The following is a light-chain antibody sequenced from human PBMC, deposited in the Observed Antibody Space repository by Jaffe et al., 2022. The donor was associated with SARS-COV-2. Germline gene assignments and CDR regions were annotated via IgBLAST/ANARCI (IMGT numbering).Light chain of an antibody. V-gene: IGKV1-39*01. CDR2: AAS. J-gene: IGKJ2*01. Sequence: DIQMTQSPSSLSASVGDRVTITCRASQSISSFLNWYHQKPGKAPKLLIYAASSLQSGVPARFSGSGSGTNFTLTISSLQPEEFATYYCQQRYSPPYTFGQGTKLEIK. CDR3: QQRYSPPYT. CDR1: QSISSF.